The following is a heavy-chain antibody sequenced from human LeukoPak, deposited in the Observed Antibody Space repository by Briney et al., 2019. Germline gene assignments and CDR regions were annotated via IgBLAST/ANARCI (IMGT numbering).Heavy chain of an antibody. CDR3: ARLVATKRGAFDY. Sequence: NPSETLSLTCTVSGGSISSSSYYWGWIRQPPGKGLEWIGSIYYSGSTYYNPSLKSRVTISVDTSKNQFSLKLGSVTAADTAVYYCARLVATKRGAFDYWGQGTLVTVSS. D-gene: IGHD5-12*01. J-gene: IGHJ4*02. V-gene: IGHV4-39*01. CDR2: IYYSGST. CDR1: GGSISSSSYY.